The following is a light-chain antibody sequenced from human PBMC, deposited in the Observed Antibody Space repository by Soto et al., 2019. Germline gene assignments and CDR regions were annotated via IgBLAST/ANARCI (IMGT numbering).Light chain of an antibody. Sequence: AVHMTQSPSSLSASLGDRVTITCRASQDIQNDLGWDQQQPGKAPKLLIYATSTLQSGVPSRFSGSGSGTDFTLTIHSLQPEDFATYYCLQDYSYPATFGAGTKVDIK. V-gene: IGKV1-6*01. CDR3: LQDYSYPAT. J-gene: IGKJ4*01. CDR2: ATS. CDR1: QDIQND.